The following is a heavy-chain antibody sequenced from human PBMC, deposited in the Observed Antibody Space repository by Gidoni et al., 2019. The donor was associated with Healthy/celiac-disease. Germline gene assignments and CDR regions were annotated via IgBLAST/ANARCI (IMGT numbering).Heavy chain of an antibody. Sequence: EVQLVESGGGLVQPGGSLRLSFAASGFTFSSYSMNWVRQAPGKGLEWVSYISSSSSTIYYADSVKGRFTISRDNAKNSLYLQMNSLRAEDTAVYYCARDPRMIQLGVFDYWGQGTLVTVSS. CDR2: ISSSSSTI. CDR3: ARDPRMIQLGVFDY. V-gene: IGHV3-48*01. D-gene: IGHD5-18*01. CDR1: GFTFSSYS. J-gene: IGHJ4*02.